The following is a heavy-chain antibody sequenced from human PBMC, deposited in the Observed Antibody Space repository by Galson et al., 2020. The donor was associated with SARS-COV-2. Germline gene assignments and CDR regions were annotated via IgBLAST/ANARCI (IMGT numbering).Heavy chain of an antibody. J-gene: IGHJ6*02. CDR2: IFYTGKS. V-gene: IGHV4-31*03. D-gene: IGHD1-1*01. CDR3: ARNRVERYSGTRTYTNAFLDIVDV. Sequence: ASEPLSLTCTVSGNSISRSYYYWTWVRQRPGQGLVWIGDIFYTGKSYYNPSLESRVSMTIRTSENQFFLNLNSVTAADTAIYYCARNRVERYSGTRTYTNAFLDIVDVRGQGATVTVTS. CDR1: GNSISRSYYY.